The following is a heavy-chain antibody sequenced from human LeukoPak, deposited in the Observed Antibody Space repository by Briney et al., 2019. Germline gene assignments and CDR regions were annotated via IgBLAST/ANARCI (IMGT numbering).Heavy chain of an antibody. V-gene: IGHV1-46*01. D-gene: IGHD5-24*01. Sequence: GASVKASCKASGYTFTRHYMHWVRQAPGQGLEWMGIINPSGGHTIYAQKFQGRVTMTRVTPTSTVYMELSSLRSEDTAVYYCARQREGQYEDGFWGQGTMVTVSS. J-gene: IGHJ3*01. CDR2: INPSGGHT. CDR1: GYTFTRHY. CDR3: ARQREGQYEDGF.